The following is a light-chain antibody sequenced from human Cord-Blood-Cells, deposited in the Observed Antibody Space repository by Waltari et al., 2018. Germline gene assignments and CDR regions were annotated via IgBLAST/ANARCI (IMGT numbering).Light chain of an antibody. CDR3: SSYTSSSTLGV. CDR1: SSDVRGYTY. Sequence: QSALTQPASVSGSPGQSLTISCTGTSSDVRGYTYVSWYQQHPGKAPKLMIYDVSNRPSGVSNRFSGSKSGNTASLTISGLQAEDEADYYCSSYTSSSTLGVFGTGTKVTVL. CDR2: DVS. J-gene: IGLJ1*01. V-gene: IGLV2-14*01.